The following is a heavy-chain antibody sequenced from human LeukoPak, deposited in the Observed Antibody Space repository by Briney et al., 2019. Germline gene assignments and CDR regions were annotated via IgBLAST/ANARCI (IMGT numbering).Heavy chain of an antibody. J-gene: IGHJ5*02. CDR3: ARDTAVAGTDHWFDP. Sequence: ASVKVSCKASGYTFTSYYMHWVRQAPGQGLEWMGLINPSGSSTSYAQKFQGRLSLTRDMSTSTDYMELSSLRSDDTAVYYCARDTAVAGTDHWFDPWGQGTLVTVSS. D-gene: IGHD6-19*01. CDR2: INPSGSST. CDR1: GYTFTSYY. V-gene: IGHV1-46*01.